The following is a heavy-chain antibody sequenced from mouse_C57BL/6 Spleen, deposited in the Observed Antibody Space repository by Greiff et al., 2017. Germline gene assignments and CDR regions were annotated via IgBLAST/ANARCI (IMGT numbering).Heavy chain of an antibody. V-gene: IGHV14-3*01. J-gene: IGHJ4*01. CDR3: ARWTAQASDYYAMDY. D-gene: IGHD3-2*02. CDR2: IDPANGNT. CDR1: GFNIKNTY. Sequence: VQLKQSVAELVRPGASVKLSCTASGFNIKNTYMHWVKQRPEQGLEWIGRIDPANGNTKYAPKFQGKATITADTSSNTAYLQRSSLTSEDTAIYYCARWTAQASDYYAMDYWGQGTSVTVSS.